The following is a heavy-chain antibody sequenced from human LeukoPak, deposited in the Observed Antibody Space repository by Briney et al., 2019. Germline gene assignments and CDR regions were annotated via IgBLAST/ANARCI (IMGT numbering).Heavy chain of an antibody. CDR1: GGSISRYY. J-gene: IGHJ4*02. CDR3: ARTSTADFSSGTYDY. Sequence: KPLETLSLTCTVSGGSISRYYWSWIRQPPGKGLEWLGYIYYSGSTNYNPSLKSRATISVDTSKIQLSLKLSSVTAADTAVYYCARTSTADFSSGTYDYWGQGTLVTVSS. D-gene: IGHD3-3*01. CDR2: IYYSGST. V-gene: IGHV4-59*01.